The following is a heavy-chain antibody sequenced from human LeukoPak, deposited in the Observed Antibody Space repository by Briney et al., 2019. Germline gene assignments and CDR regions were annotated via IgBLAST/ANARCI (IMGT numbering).Heavy chain of an antibody. J-gene: IGHJ4*02. CDR2: IYYSGST. V-gene: IGHV4-61*01. D-gene: IGHD2-8*01. CDR3: ARAALYGDYFDY. CDR1: GGSVSSGSYY. Sequence: PSETLSLTCTVSGGSVSSGSYYWSWIRQPPGKGLEWIGYIYYSGSTNYNPSLKSRVTISVDTSKNQFSLKLNSVTAADTAVYYCARAALYGDYFDYWGQGTLVTVSS.